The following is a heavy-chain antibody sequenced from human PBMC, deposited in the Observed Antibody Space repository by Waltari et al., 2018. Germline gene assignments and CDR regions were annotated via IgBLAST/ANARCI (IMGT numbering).Heavy chain of an antibody. J-gene: IGHJ4*02. CDR3: ARDIAAAGLFDY. Sequence: QVQLQEPGPGLVQPSETLSLAFTVSGGSISGYYWSWIRQPPSKGLEWIGYIYYRGSTNYNPSHKSRVTISVDTSKNQFSLKLSSVTAADTAVYYGARDIAAAGLFDYWGQGTLVTVSS. CDR2: IYYRGST. D-gene: IGHD6-13*01. V-gene: IGHV4-59*01. CDR1: GGSISGYY.